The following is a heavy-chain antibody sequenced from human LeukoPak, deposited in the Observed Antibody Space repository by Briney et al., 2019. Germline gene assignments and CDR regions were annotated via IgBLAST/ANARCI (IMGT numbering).Heavy chain of an antibody. CDR3: ARTYYYDSSGYYYFDY. Sequence: LGESLKISCKGSGYSFTSYWIGWVRQIPGKGLEWMGIIYPGDSDTRYSPSFQGQVTISADKSISTAYLQWSSLKASDTAMYYCARTYYYDSSGYYYFDYWGQGTLVTVSS. V-gene: IGHV5-51*01. CDR2: IYPGDSDT. CDR1: GYSFTSYW. D-gene: IGHD3-22*01. J-gene: IGHJ4*02.